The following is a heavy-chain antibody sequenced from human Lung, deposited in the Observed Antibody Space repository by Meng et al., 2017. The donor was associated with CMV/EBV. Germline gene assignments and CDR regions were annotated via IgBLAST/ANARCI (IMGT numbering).Heavy chain of an antibody. CDR2: IYHSGTT. V-gene: IGHV4-31*03. J-gene: IGHJ4*01. CDR1: GGSINSGGYY. D-gene: IGHD3-22*01. CDR3: ARAQYYYDSSAFFEY. Sequence: TXSLXCTVSGGSINSGGYYWSWIRQHPGKGLEWIGHIYHSGTTSYNPSLKSRVSISVDTSKKQFSLKLSSTTAADTAVYYCARAQYYYDSSAFFEYWGHGDXV.